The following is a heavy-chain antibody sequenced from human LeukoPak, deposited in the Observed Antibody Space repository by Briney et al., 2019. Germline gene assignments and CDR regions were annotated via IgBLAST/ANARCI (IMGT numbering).Heavy chain of an antibody. Sequence: ASVKVSCKASGYTFTDYYIHWVRQAPGQGLEWMGWISPKSGGTNYAQNFQGRVTMTRDTSINTAYMELSRLRPDDTAVYYCARHIYDVDFGSWGQGALVTVSS. J-gene: IGHJ4*02. CDR1: GYTFTDYY. CDR2: ISPKSGGT. V-gene: IGHV1-2*02. D-gene: IGHD2-21*01. CDR3: ARHIYDVDFGS.